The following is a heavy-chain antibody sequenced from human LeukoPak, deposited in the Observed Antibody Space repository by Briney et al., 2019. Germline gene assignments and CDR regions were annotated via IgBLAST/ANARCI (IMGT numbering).Heavy chain of an antibody. CDR2: IRSKAYGCTT. Sequence: GGSLRLSCTAAGFTFGDYAMSWVRQAPGKGLEWVGFIRSKAYGCTTEYAASVKGRFTISRDDSKSIDYLQMNSLKTEDTAVYYCAAGAGYYYYYMDVWGKGTTVTVSS. CDR1: GFTFGDYA. J-gene: IGHJ6*03. D-gene: IGHD4-17*01. CDR3: AAGAGYYYYYMDV. V-gene: IGHV3-49*04.